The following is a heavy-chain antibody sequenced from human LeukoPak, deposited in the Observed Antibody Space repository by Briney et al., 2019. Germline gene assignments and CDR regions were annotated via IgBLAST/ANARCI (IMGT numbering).Heavy chain of an antibody. D-gene: IGHD3-16*01. J-gene: IGHJ4*02. CDR1: GYSFTGHY. V-gene: IGHV1-2*02. Sequence: GASVKVSCKASGYSFTGHYMHWVRQAPGQGLEWMGWINPNSGGTNYAQKFQGRVTMTRDTSISTAYMELSRLRSDDPAVYYCARDRCGGFTIDYGGRGPRVTVPS. CDR3: ARDRCGGFTIDY. CDR2: INPNSGGT.